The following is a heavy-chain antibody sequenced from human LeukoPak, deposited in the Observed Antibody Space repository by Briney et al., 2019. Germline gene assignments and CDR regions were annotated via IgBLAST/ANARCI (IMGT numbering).Heavy chain of an antibody. V-gene: IGHV1-69*01. CDR1: GGTFSSYA. CDR3: AREAPYSGYDPFDY. Sequence: GSSVKVSCKASGGTFSSYAISWVRQAPGQGLEWMGGIIPIFGTANYAQKFQGRVTITADESTSTAYVELSSLRSEDTAVYYCAREAPYSGYDPFDYWGQGTLVTVSS. D-gene: IGHD5-12*01. J-gene: IGHJ4*02. CDR2: IIPIFGTA.